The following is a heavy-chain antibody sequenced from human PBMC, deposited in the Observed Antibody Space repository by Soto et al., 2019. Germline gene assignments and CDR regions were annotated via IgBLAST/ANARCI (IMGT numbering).Heavy chain of an antibody. CDR1: GFTFSSYG. J-gene: IGHJ4*02. V-gene: IGHV3-33*08. D-gene: IGHD4-17*01. CDR3: ARAGYYGDYDFDY. Sequence: GSLRLSCAASGFTFSSYGMHWVRQAPGKGLEWVAVIWYDGSNKYYADSVKGRFTISRDNSKNTLYLQMNSLRAEDTAVYYCARAGYYGDYDFDYWGQGTLVTVSS. CDR2: IWYDGSNK.